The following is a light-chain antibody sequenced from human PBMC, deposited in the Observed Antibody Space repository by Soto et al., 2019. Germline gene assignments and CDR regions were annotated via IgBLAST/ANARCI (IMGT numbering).Light chain of an antibody. V-gene: IGKV3-15*01. J-gene: IGKJ1*01. Sequence: EIVMTQSPATLSVSPGERATLSCRASQSVSSNLVWYQQKPGQAPRLLIYGASTRATGIPARFSGSGSGTEFTLTISSLQSEDFAVYYCQQYSIWPRTFGQGTKVEIK. CDR2: GAS. CDR3: QQYSIWPRT. CDR1: QSVSSN.